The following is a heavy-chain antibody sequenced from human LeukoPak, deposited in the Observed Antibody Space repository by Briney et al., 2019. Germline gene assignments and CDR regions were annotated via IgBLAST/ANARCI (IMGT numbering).Heavy chain of an antibody. Sequence: SQTLSLTCAVSGGSISSGGYSWSWIRQPPAKGLEWIGYIYHSGSTYYNPSLKSRVTISVDRSKNQFSLKLSSVTAADTAVYYCARGPNYSSGWFVFDYWGQGTLVTVSS. CDR2: IYHSGST. CDR3: ARGPNYSSGWFVFDY. J-gene: IGHJ4*02. D-gene: IGHD6-19*01. CDR1: GGSISSGGYS. V-gene: IGHV4-30-2*01.